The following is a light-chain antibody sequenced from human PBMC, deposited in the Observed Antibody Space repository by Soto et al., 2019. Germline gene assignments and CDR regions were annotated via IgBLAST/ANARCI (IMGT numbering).Light chain of an antibody. V-gene: IGKV3-20*01. J-gene: IGKJ2*01. CDR3: QQYGSSPPMYT. Sequence: EIVLTQSPGTLSLSPGERATLSCRASQSVSSSYLAWYQQKPGQAPRLLIYGASSRATGVPDGFSGSGSGADFTLTISRLEPEDFAVYYCQQYGSSPPMYTFGQGTKLEI. CDR2: GAS. CDR1: QSVSSSY.